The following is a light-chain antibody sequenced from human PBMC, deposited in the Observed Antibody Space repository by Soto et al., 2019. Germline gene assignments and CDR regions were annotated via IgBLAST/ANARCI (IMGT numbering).Light chain of an antibody. V-gene: IGKV1-17*01. J-gene: IGKJ1*01. CDR3: LQHSTYPLT. Sequence: DIQMTQFPSSLSASVGDRVTITCRASQGIRNDLAWYQQKPGKAPKRLIYAASSLKSGVPSRFSGSGSGTEITLAISSLQPEDFATFYWLQHSTYPLTFGQGTNVEIK. CDR2: AAS. CDR1: QGIRND.